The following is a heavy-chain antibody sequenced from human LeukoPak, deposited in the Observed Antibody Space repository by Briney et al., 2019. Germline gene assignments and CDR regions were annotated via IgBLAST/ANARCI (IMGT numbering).Heavy chain of an antibody. CDR3: ARDKDNYAKTNFSPP. Sequence: GGSLRLPCAASEFTFSSHAMSWVRQAPGKGLEWVSAISAGGGSIYYADSVKGRFTISRDNYKSTLYLLMNSLRAEDTAVYYCARDKDNYAKTNFSPPGGRGTLVTVSS. D-gene: IGHD5-24*01. V-gene: IGHV3-23*01. CDR2: ISAGGGSI. J-gene: IGHJ1*01. CDR1: EFTFSSHA.